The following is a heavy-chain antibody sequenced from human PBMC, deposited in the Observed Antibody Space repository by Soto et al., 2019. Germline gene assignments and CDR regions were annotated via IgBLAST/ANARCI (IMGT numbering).Heavy chain of an antibody. J-gene: IGHJ5*02. V-gene: IGHV4-31*03. D-gene: IGHD2-2*01. CDR3: ARDEGYCISTSCQRYGFDP. Sequence: QVQLQESGPGLVKPSQTLSLTCTVSGGSISSGGYYWSWIRQHPGKGLEWIGYIYYSGSTYYNPSLKSRVTISVDTSKNQFSLKLSSVTAADTAVYDCARDEGYCISTSCQRYGFDPWGQGTLVTVSS. CDR1: GGSISSGGYY. CDR2: IYYSGST.